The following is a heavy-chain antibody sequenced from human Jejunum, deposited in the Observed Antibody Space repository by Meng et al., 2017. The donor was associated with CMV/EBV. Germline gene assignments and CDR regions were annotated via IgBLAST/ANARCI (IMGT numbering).Heavy chain of an antibody. CDR3: GRVSGSQSAQPLDP. J-gene: IGHJ5*02. D-gene: IGHD3-10*01. V-gene: IGHV1-46*02. Sequence: GYTFDAYFMPWVRHAPGQGPEWMGMIKPIGGSTIYAQNFQGRVTMTRDTSTSTVYMELTNLTSDDTAVYYCGRVSGSQSAQPLDPWGQGTRVTVSS. CDR2: IKPIGGST. CDR1: GYTFDAYF.